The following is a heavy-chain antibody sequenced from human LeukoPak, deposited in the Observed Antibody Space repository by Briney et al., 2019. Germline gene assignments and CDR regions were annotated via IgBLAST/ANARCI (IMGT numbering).Heavy chain of an antibody. D-gene: IGHD6-19*01. CDR1: GGTFSSYA. J-gene: IGHJ4*02. Sequence: GASVKVSCKASGGTFSSYAISWVRQAPGQGLEWMGGIIPIFGTANYAQKFQGRVTITADESTSTAYMELSSLRSDDTAVYYCARVKISQWLVPDYWGQGTLVTVSS. V-gene: IGHV1-69*13. CDR2: IIPIFGTA. CDR3: ARVKISQWLVPDY.